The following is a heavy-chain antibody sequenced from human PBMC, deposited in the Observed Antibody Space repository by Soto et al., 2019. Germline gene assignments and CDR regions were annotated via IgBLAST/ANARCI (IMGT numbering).Heavy chain of an antibody. V-gene: IGHV4-34*01. CDR1: VGSFSGYY. CDR2: INHSGST. D-gene: IGHD5-12*01. J-gene: IGHJ4*02. Sequence: QVQLQQWGAGLLKPSETLSLTCAVYVGSFSGYYWSWIRQPPGKGLEWIGEINHSGSTNYNPSLKSRVTISVDTSKNQFSLKLSSVTAADTAVYYCAREGVATITRSIDYWGQGTLVTVSS. CDR3: AREGVATITRSIDY.